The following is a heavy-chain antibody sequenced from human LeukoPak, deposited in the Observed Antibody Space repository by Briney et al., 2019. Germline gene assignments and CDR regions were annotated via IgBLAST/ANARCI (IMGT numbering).Heavy chain of an antibody. D-gene: IGHD3-10*01. CDR2: MNPNSGNT. CDR3: ARNSAGLLWFGESYYYYYMDV. J-gene: IGHJ6*03. CDR1: GYTFTSYD. Sequence: ASVKVSCKASGYTFTSYDINWVRQATGQGLEWMGWMNPNSGNTGYAQKFQGRVTMTRNTSISTAYMELSSLRSEDTAVYYCARNSAGLLWFGESYYYYYMDVWGKGTTVTVSS. V-gene: IGHV1-8*01.